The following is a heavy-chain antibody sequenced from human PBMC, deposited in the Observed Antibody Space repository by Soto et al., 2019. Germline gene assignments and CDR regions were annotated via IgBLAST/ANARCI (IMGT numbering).Heavy chain of an antibody. V-gene: IGHV4-39*01. CDR2: SYYSGYT. J-gene: IGHJ6*02. Sequence: QLQLQESGPGLVKSSDTLSLTCTVSGGSISSSSYYWGWIRQPPGKGLEWIGSSYYSGYTYYNPSLKSRVTISVDTSKNQFSLKLTSVTAADTAVYYCARHNGPLYVGYYYDMDVWGQGTTVTVSS. CDR1: GGSISSSSYY. CDR3: ARHNGPLYVGYYYDMDV. D-gene: IGHD3-16*01.